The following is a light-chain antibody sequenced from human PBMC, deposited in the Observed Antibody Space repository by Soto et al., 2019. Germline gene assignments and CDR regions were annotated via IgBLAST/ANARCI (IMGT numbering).Light chain of an antibody. Sequence: EIVLTQSPGTLSLSPGERATLSCRTSQSVSSTYLAWYQQKPGQAPRLLIYGGSRRATGIPDRFSGSGSATDFSLTISRLEPEDFAVYYCQQYGSSPWTFGQGTKVDIK. J-gene: IGKJ1*01. CDR2: GGS. CDR3: QQYGSSPWT. CDR1: QSVSSTY. V-gene: IGKV3-20*01.